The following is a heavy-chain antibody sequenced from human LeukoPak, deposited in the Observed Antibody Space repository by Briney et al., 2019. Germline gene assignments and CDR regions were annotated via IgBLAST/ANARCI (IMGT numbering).Heavy chain of an antibody. Sequence: PGGSLRLFCAASGFTFSGYSMNWVRQARGKGLEWVSSISSSSSYIYYADSVKGRFTISRDNAKNSLYLQMNSLRAEDTAVYYCARVLSAAGFDFDYWGQGTLVTVSS. CDR2: ISSSSSYI. CDR3: ARVLSAAGFDFDY. CDR1: GFTFSGYS. V-gene: IGHV3-21*01. D-gene: IGHD3-10*01. J-gene: IGHJ4*02.